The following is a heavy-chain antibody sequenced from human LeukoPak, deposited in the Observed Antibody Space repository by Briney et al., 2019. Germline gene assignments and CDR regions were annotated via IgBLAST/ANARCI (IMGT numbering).Heavy chain of an antibody. J-gene: IGHJ5*02. V-gene: IGHV4-34*01. Sequence: SETLSLTCAVYGGSFSGYYWSWIRQPPGKGLEWIGEINHSGSTNYNPSPKSRVTISVDTSKNQFSLRLTSMTAADTAVYFCARGDYYDGGGRNWFDPWGQGTLVTVSS. CDR3: ARGDYYDGGGRNWFDP. CDR2: INHSGST. CDR1: GGSFSGYY. D-gene: IGHD3-16*01.